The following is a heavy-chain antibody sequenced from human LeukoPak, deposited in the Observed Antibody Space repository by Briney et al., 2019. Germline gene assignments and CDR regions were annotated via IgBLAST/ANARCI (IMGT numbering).Heavy chain of an antibody. CDR1: GDSMSSNYYY. Sequence: SETLSLTYTVSGDSMSSNYYYWGWIRQPPGRGLEWIGTVYFTGSPYYNPSLKSRVTISVDTSETQFSLTLSSVTAADTAVYFCARHLVVPATTYYYYYMDVWGKGTTVTVSS. CDR3: ARHLVVPATTYYYYYMDV. D-gene: IGHD2-2*01. J-gene: IGHJ6*03. CDR2: VYFTGSP. V-gene: IGHV4-39*01.